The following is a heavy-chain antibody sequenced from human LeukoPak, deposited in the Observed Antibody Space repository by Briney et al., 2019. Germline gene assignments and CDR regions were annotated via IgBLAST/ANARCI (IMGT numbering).Heavy chain of an antibody. CDR3: VPKGTEGY. J-gene: IGHJ4*02. Sequence: PGGSLRLSCSASGFIFSAYAMHWVRQAPGKRLEYVSAISPDGTSTYYADSVRGRFSISRDNSKNTLYLQMSSLRAEDTAVYYCVPKGTEGYWGQGTLVTVSS. CDR2: ISPDGTST. V-gene: IGHV3-64D*06. CDR1: GFIFSAYA.